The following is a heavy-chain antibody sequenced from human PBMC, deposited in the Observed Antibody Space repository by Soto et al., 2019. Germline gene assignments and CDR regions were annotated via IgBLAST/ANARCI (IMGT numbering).Heavy chain of an antibody. CDR1: GYTFTSYG. Sequence: ASVKVSCKASGYTFTSYGISWVRQAPGQGLEWMGWISAYNGNTNYALKLQGRVTMTTDTSTSTAYMELRSLRSDDTAVYYCARDPPNGYYFDYWGQGTLVTVSS. J-gene: IGHJ4*02. CDR3: ARDPPNGYYFDY. CDR2: ISAYNGNT. V-gene: IGHV1-18*01. D-gene: IGHD2-8*01.